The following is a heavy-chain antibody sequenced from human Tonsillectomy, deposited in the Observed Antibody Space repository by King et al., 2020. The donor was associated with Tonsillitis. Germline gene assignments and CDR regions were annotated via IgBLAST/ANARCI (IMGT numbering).Heavy chain of an antibody. Sequence: VQLVESGGGVVQPGRSLRLSCEASGFTFARYGMHWVRQAPGKGLEWVTVISYDGRGKYYADSVKGRFTISRDDSNNTVYLRMDSLRAEDTAVYYCAKDARESVGGVLGRYFLHWGQGTLVTVSS. CDR2: ISYDGRGK. CDR3: AKDARESVGGVLGRYFLH. CDR1: GFTFARYG. J-gene: IGHJ1*01. D-gene: IGHD6-19*01. V-gene: IGHV3-30*18.